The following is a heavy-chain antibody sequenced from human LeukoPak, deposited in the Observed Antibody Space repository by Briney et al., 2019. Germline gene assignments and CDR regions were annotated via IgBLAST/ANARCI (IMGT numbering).Heavy chain of an antibody. D-gene: IGHD2-15*01. V-gene: IGHV3-23*01. CDR3: AKDWDMAPGY. J-gene: IGHJ4*02. CDR1: GFTFSTYA. Sequence: SGGSLRLSCAASGFTFSTYAMSWVRQAPGKGLGWVSSIRGSDGSTYYAGSVKGRFTISRDNSKNTLYLQMNSLRADDTAVYYCAKDWDMAPGYWGQGTLVTVSS. CDR2: IRGSDGST.